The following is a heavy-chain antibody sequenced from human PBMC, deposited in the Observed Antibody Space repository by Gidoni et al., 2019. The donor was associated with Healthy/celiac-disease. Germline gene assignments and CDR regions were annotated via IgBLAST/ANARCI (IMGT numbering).Heavy chain of an antibody. D-gene: IGHD3-10*01. CDR2: ISYDGSNK. V-gene: IGHV3-30*18. CDR3: AKDALWFGELSAPWFDP. J-gene: IGHJ5*02. CDR1: GCTFSSYG. Sequence: VQLVESGGGVVQPGRSLRLSCAASGCTFSSYGLHWVRQAPGKGLEWVAFISYDGSNKYYADSVKGRFTISRDNSKNTLYLQMNSLRAEDTAVYYCAKDALWFGELSAPWFDPWGQGTLVTVSS.